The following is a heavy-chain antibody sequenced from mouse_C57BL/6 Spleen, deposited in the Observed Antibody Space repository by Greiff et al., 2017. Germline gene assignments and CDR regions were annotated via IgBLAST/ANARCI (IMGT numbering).Heavy chain of an antibody. CDR3: TRSDYGSSYGYFDV. D-gene: IGHD1-1*01. CDR1: GYTFTDYE. Sequence: QVHVKQSGAELVRPGASVTLSCKASGYTFTDYEMHWVKQTPVHGLEWIGAIDPETGGTAYNQKFKGKAILTADKSSSTAYMELRSLTSEDSAVYYCTRSDYGSSYGYFDVWGTGTTVTVSS. J-gene: IGHJ1*03. CDR2: IDPETGGT. V-gene: IGHV1-15*01.